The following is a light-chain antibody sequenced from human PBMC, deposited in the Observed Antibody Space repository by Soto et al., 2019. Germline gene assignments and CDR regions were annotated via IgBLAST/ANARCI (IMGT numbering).Light chain of an antibody. CDR3: QQLSRYPLT. CDR2: DAS. Sequence: DIHLTQAPSIMSASVVQRVTISCRSCQTITNWLAWYQQKPGKAPKLLIYDASSLESGVPSRFSGSGSETEFSLTIRALQPEDFATYYCQQLSRYPLTFGGGTKVDIK. V-gene: IGKV1-5*01. CDR1: QTITNW. J-gene: IGKJ4*01.